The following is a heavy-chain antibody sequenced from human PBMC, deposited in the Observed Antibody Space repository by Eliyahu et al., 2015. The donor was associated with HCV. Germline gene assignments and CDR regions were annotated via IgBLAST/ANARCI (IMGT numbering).Heavy chain of an antibody. CDR2: IYFSGSP. V-gene: IGHV4-39*01. J-gene: IGHJ4*02. Sequence: QLHLQESGPGLVKPSETLSLTCTVSGDSIXSTNYPWGWIRQPPGKGLEYIGSIYFSGSPYYSPSLKSRVTISVDTSKNQFSLKLSSVTAADTAVYYRATMTPSHITIFGVVTGYFDYWGLGSLVTVSS. CDR1: GDSIXSTNYP. CDR3: ATMTPSHITIFGVVTGYFDY. D-gene: IGHD3-3*01.